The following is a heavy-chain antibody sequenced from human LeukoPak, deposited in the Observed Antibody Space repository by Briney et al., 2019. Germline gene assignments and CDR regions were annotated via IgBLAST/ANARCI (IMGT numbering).Heavy chain of an antibody. CDR2: ISSSSSTI. V-gene: IGHV3-48*01. Sequence: WVSYISSSSSTIYYADSVKGRFTISRDNAKNSLYLQMNSLRAEDTAVYYCARSGSYAGFDYWGQGTLVTVSS. J-gene: IGHJ4*02. CDR3: ARSGSYAGFDY. D-gene: IGHD1-26*01.